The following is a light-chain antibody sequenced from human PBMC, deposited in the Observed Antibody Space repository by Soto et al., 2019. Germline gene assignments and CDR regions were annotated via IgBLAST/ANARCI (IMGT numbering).Light chain of an antibody. J-gene: IGLJ1*01. V-gene: IGLV2-14*01. Sequence: QSVLTQPASVSGSPGQSITISCTGTSSDIGGHHFVSWYQQQSGKAPKLVIYGVTDRLSGVSDRFSGSKSGNTASLTISGLQPEDEADYYCSSYTSSSLYVFGTGTKVTVL. CDR2: GVT. CDR1: SSDIGGHHF. CDR3: SSYTSSSLYV.